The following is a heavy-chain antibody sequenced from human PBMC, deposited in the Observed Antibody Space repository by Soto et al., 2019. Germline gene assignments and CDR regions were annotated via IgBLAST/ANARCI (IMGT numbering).Heavy chain of an antibody. Sequence: EVQLVESGGALVQAGGSLRLSCAASGFALSSHSMYWVRQAPGKGLEWVSYISPVGGDIHYADSVKGRFTFSRDMARSSLFLPMTRLRDEDTGGYFWARGRADTAYFESWGQGTLVTVSS. CDR3: ARGRADTAYFES. CDR1: GFALSSHS. D-gene: IGHD5-18*01. V-gene: IGHV3-48*02. CDR2: ISPVGGDI. J-gene: IGHJ4*02.